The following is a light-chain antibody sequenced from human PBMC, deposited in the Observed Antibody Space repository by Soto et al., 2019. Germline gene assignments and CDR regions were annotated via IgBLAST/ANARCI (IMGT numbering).Light chain of an antibody. Sequence: QSVLTQPPSESGAPGQRVTISCSGSSSNIGSNSVNWYQQVAGTAPKLLIYGNNQRPSGVPHRFSDSKSGTSASLAISGLQSEDEADYYCSTWEDSLDGVVFGGGTKVTIL. V-gene: IGLV1-44*01. CDR3: STWEDSLDGVV. CDR2: GNN. CDR1: SSNIGSNS. J-gene: IGLJ2*01.